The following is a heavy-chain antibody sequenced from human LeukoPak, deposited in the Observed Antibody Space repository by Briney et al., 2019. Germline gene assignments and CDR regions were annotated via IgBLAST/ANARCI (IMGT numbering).Heavy chain of an antibody. D-gene: IGHD5-24*01. CDR3: ARDGDGYNLGY. CDR1: GYTFSGYY. V-gene: IGHV1-2*02. Sequence: ASVKASCKASGYTFSGYYLQWVRQAPGQGLEWMGWLNPNSGGTNYAQKFQGRVTMTRDTSISTAYMELTRLGSDDTAVYYCARDGDGYNLGYWGQGTLVTVSS. CDR2: LNPNSGGT. J-gene: IGHJ4*02.